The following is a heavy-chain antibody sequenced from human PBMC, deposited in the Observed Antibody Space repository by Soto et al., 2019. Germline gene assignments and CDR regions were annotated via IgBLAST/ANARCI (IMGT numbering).Heavy chain of an antibody. CDR3: ARSVGTIDFDY. Sequence: PGESLKISCKGSGYSFSNSWIGWVRQMPGKGLEWMGIIYPADSDTKYSPSFQGQVTISADKSINTAYLQWSSLKASDTAMYYCARSVGTIDFDYWGQGTLVTVSS. CDR2: IYPADSDT. CDR1: GYSFSNSW. J-gene: IGHJ4*01. D-gene: IGHD1-26*01. V-gene: IGHV5-51*01.